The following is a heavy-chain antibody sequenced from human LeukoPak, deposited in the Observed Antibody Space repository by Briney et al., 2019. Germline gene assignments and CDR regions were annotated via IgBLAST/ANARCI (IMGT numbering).Heavy chain of an antibody. D-gene: IGHD6-19*01. CDR1: GGTFSSYA. V-gene: IGHV1-46*01. Sequence: ASVKVSCKASGGTFSSYAISWVRQAPGQGLEWMGIINPSGGSTSYAQKFQGRVTMTRDTSTSTVYMELSSLRSEDTAVYYCARVGAVAGTGDYWGQGTLVTVSS. CDR3: ARVGAVAGTGDY. J-gene: IGHJ4*02. CDR2: INPSGGST.